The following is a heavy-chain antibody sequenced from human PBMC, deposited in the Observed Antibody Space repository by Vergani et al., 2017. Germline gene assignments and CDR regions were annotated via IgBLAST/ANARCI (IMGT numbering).Heavy chain of an antibody. CDR2: IIPILGIA. CDR1: GGTFSSYT. CDR3: AKDNVPGYYDSSGYCDY. Sequence: QVQLVQSGAEVKKPGSSVKVSCKASGGTFSSYTISWVRQAPGQGLEWMGRIIPILGIANYAQKFQGRVTITADKSTSTAYMELSSLRSEDTAVYYCAKDNVPGYYDSSGYCDYWGQGTLVTVSS. J-gene: IGHJ4*02. V-gene: IGHV1-69*08. D-gene: IGHD3-22*01.